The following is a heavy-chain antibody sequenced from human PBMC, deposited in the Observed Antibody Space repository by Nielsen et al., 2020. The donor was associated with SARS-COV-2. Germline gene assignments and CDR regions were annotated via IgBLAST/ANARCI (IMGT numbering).Heavy chain of an antibody. V-gene: IGHV3-48*02. CDR2: ISSSSSTI. CDR1: GFTFSSYS. J-gene: IGHJ2*01. D-gene: IGHD2-2*01. CDR3: ARDDIVVVPAAQGPYWYFDL. Sequence: GESLKISCAASGFTFSSYSMNWVRQAPGKGLEWVSYISSSSSTIYYADSVKGRFTISRDNAKNSLYLQMNSLRDEDTAVYYCARDDIVVVPAAQGPYWYFDLWGRGTLVTVSS.